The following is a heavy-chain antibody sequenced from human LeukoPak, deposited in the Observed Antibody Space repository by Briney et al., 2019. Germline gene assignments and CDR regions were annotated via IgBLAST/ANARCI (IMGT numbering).Heavy chain of an antibody. V-gene: IGHV3-48*01. J-gene: IGHJ6*02. Sequence: GGSLRLSCAASGFTFSSYSMNWVRQAPGKGLEWISYVSYSSSTIYYADSVKGRFTISRDNAKNSLYLQMNSLRAEDTAVYYCAKDSGYYDILTGYYGYYGMDVWGQGTTVTVSS. D-gene: IGHD3-9*01. CDR1: GFTFSSYS. CDR3: AKDSGYYDILTGYYGYYGMDV. CDR2: VSYSSSTI.